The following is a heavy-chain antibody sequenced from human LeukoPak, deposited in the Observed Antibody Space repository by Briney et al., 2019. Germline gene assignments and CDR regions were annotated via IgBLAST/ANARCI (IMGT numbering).Heavy chain of an antibody. Sequence: GGSLRLSCAASGFTFSSFAMGWVRQAPGKGLEWVSAISGSGDTYYADSVKGRFTISRDNSKSTLYIQMNSLRAEDTAVYYCARAKPKNMVRGLIMRRESRYYFDYWGQGTLVTVSS. D-gene: IGHD3-10*01. CDR3: ARAKPKNMVRGLIMRRESRYYFDY. J-gene: IGHJ4*02. V-gene: IGHV3-23*01. CDR2: ISGSGDT. CDR1: GFTFSSFA.